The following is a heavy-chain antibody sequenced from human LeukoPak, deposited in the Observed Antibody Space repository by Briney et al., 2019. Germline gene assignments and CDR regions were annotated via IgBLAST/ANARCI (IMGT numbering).Heavy chain of an antibody. D-gene: IGHD3-10*01. J-gene: IGHJ4*02. CDR3: ARGPMVRGVPIEY. Sequence: GGSLRLSCAASGFIVSSNYMSWVRQAPGEGLGWVSLIYSGGSTYYADSVKGRFTISRDNSKNTVYLQMNSLRAEDTAGYYCARGPMVRGVPIEYWGQGTLVTVSS. CDR2: IYSGGST. CDR1: GFIVSSNY. V-gene: IGHV3-53*01.